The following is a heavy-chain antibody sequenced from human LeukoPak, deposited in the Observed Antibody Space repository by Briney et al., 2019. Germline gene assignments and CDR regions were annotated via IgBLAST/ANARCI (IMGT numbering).Heavy chain of an antibody. D-gene: IGHD2-2*02. CDR3: ARSYCSSTSCYTGFDY. V-gene: IGHV3-21*01. CDR1: GFTFSSYW. Sequence: GGSLRLSCAASGFTFSSYWMSWVRQAPGKGLEWVSSISSSSSYIYYADSVKGRFTISRDNAKNSLYLQMNSLRAEDTAVYYCARSYCSSTSCYTGFDYWGQGTLVTVSS. CDR2: ISSSSSYI. J-gene: IGHJ4*02.